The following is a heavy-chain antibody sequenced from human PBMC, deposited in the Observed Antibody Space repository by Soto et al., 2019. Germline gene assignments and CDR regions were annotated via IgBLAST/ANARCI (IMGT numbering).Heavy chain of an antibody. CDR1: GLKSVSHG. Sequence: GRPLRHSCAASGLKSVSHGMSCIRQAPGKGLEWVANIKQDGSEKYYVDPVKGRFTISRDNAKNSLYLQMNSLRAEDTAVYYCARDGAYYDFWSGYCRPKTALLFDYWGQGTLVTVSS. V-gene: IGHV3-7*01. CDR3: ARDGAYYDFWSGYCRPKTALLFDY. D-gene: IGHD3-3*01. J-gene: IGHJ4*02. CDR2: IKQDGSEK.